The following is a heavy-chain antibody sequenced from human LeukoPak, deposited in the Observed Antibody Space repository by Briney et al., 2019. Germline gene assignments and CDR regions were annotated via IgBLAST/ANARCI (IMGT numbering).Heavy chain of an antibody. V-gene: IGHV4-34*01. J-gene: IGHJ5*02. CDR2: INHSGST. CDR1: GGSFSAYY. D-gene: IGHD6-13*01. CDR3: TKLGDL. Sequence: PSETLSLTCAVYGGSFSAYYWSWIRKPPGKGLGWIGEINHSGSTNYNPSLKSRVTISVDTSKNQFSLKLSSVTAADTAVYYCTKLGDLWGQGTLVTVSS.